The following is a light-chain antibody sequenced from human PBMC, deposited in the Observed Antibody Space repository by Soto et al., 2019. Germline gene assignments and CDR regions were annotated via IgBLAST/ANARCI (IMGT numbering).Light chain of an antibody. V-gene: IGLV2-14*01. J-gene: IGLJ2*01. CDR2: DVS. Sequence: QSALTQPASVSGSPGQSITISCTGTSSDVGGYNYVSWYQQHPGKAPKLMIYDVSNRPSGVSNRFSGSKSGNTASLTISGLQAEDEADYHCSSCTSSSTHVVFGGGTKLTVL. CDR3: SSCTSSSTHVV. CDR1: SSDVGGYNY.